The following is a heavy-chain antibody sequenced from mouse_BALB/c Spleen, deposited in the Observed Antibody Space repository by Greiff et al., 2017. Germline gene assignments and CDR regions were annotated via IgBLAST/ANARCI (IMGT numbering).Heavy chain of an antibody. CDR2: IFPGTGTT. CDR3: ARGGPITTVPDY. J-gene: IGHJ4*01. D-gene: IGHD1-1*01. CDR1: GYTFTSYW. Sequence: VMLVESGAELVKPGASVKLSCKTSGYTFTSYWIQWVKQRPGQGLGWIGEIFPGTGTTYYNEKFKGKATLTIDTSSSTAYMQLSSLTSEDSAVYFCARGGPITTVPDYWGQGTSVTVSS. V-gene: IGHV1S132*01.